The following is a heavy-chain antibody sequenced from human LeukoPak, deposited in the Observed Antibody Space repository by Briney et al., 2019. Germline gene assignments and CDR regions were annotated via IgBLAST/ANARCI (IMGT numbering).Heavy chain of an antibody. CDR1: GGSISSYY. CDR2: TYYSGST. J-gene: IGHJ1*01. Sequence: SETLSLTCTVSGGSISSYYWSWIRQPPGKGLEWIGYTYYSGSTNYNPSLKSRVTISVDTSKNQFSLKLSSVTAADTAVYYCARAGVETRPEYFQHWGQGTLVTVSS. D-gene: IGHD3-10*01. CDR3: ARAGVETRPEYFQH. V-gene: IGHV4-59*01.